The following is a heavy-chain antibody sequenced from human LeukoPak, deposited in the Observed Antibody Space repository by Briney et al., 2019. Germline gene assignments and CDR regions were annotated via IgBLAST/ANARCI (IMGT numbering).Heavy chain of an antibody. CDR2: MNPNSGNT. J-gene: IGHJ5*02. CDR3: ARGGYDFWSGYDWFDP. Sequence: ASGKLSCKASGYTFTSYDINWVRQATGQGLEWMGWMNPNSGNTGYAHKFQGRVTITRNTSISTAYMELSSLRSEDTAVYYCARGGYDFWSGYDWFDPWGQGTLVTVSS. D-gene: IGHD3-3*01. V-gene: IGHV1-8*03. CDR1: GYTFTSYD.